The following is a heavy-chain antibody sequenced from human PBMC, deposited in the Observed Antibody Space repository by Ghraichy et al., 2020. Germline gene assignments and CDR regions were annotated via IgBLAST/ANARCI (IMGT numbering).Heavy chain of an antibody. CDR3: ARDLGCSGGSCYSTPSWDY. Sequence: SQTLSLTCTVSGGSISSYYWSWIRQPPGKGLEWIGYIYYSGSTNYNPSLKSRVTISVDTSKNQFSLKLSSVTAADTAVYYCARDLGCSGGSCYSTPSWDYWGQGTLVTVSS. J-gene: IGHJ4*02. D-gene: IGHD2-15*01. CDR2: IYYSGST. CDR1: GGSISSYY. V-gene: IGHV4-59*01.